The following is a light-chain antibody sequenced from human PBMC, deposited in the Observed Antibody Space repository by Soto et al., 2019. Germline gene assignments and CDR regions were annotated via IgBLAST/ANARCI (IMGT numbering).Light chain of an antibody. Sequence: QSALTQPPSASGSPGQSVTISCTGTRSDIGGYDFVSWYQHHPRKAPRLIIYGVVQRPSGVPNRFSGSKSGNTASLTVSGLQAADEAYYYCKSYAGRDSHVFGSGTKLTVL. CDR3: KSYAGRDSHV. J-gene: IGLJ1*01. CDR2: GVV. V-gene: IGLV2-8*01. CDR1: RSDIGGYDF.